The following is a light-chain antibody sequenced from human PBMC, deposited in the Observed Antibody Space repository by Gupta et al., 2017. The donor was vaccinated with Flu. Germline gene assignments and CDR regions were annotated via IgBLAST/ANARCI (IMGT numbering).Light chain of an antibody. V-gene: IGLV2-14*03. CDR2: EVS. CDR1: SSDIGAYNY. Sequence: QSALTQPASVSGSPGQSITISCTGTSSDIGAYNYVSWYQQHPGKAPKLILYEVSYRSSGVSNRFSGSKSDNTASLTISALQAEDEADYYCSSYTTSFTRLFGGGTRLTVL. CDR3: SSYTTSFTRL. J-gene: IGLJ3*02.